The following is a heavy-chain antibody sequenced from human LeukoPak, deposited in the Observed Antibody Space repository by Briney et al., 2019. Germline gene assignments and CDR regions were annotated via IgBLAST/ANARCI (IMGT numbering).Heavy chain of an antibody. J-gene: IGHJ4*02. D-gene: IGHD3-22*01. Sequence: GGSLRLSCEGSGFTFRNYWMSWVRQAPGKGLEWVANIKPDGSEKHYVDSVKGRFTISRDNAKNSLYLQMNSLRAEDTALYYCVRLGDSSGYFDYWGQGILVTVSS. CDR2: IKPDGSEK. CDR3: VRLGDSSGYFDY. CDR1: GFTFRNYW. V-gene: IGHV3-7*01.